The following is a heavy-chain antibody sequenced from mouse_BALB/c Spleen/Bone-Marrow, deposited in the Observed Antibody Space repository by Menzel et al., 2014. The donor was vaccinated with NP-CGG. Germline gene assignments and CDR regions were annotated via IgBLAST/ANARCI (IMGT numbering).Heavy chain of an antibody. Sequence: QVQLQHSGAELGMPGASVKMSCKASGLAFTDNWIYWVKQRPGQGLEWIGAIDTSDSYTNYNQKFMGKASLTVDASSSTAYVQVSSLTSDDSAVYYCARGGHDFSLDYWGQGTSVTVSS. CDR3: ARGGHDFSLDY. CDR2: IDTSDSYT. D-gene: IGHD2-4*01. V-gene: IGHV1-69*01. J-gene: IGHJ4*01. CDR1: GLAFTDNW.